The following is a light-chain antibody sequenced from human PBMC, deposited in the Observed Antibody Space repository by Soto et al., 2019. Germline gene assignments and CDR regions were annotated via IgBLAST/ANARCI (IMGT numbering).Light chain of an antibody. J-gene: IGLJ1*01. V-gene: IGLV1-44*01. CDR2: SSN. Sequence: QSVLTQPPSASTTPGQKVTISCSGSNANIGNNKVNWYQQLPGTAPKLLIYSSNQRPSGVPDRFSGSKAGTSASLAISGLQSENEANYYCATWDDSLHGYVFGAGTKLTVL. CDR3: ATWDDSLHGYV. CDR1: NANIGNNK.